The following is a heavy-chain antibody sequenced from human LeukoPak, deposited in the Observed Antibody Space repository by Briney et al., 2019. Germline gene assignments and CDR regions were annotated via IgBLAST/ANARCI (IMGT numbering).Heavy chain of an antibody. CDR1: GYSFTSYW. J-gene: IGHJ6*03. CDR3: ARTIAAPEQRYYYYYMDV. Sequence: GESLKISCKGSGYSFTSYWIGWVRQMPGKGLEWMGIIYPGDSDTRYSPSFQGQVTISADKSISTAYLQWSSLKASDTAMYYCARTIAAPEQRYYYYYMDVWGKGTTVTVSS. CDR2: IYPGDSDT. V-gene: IGHV5-51*01. D-gene: IGHD6-13*01.